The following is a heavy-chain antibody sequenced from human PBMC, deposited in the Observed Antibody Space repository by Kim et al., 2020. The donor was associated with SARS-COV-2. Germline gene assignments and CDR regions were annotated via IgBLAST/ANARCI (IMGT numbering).Heavy chain of an antibody. J-gene: IGHJ4*02. Sequence: DSVVGRFTLSLNNPENTLYLQLTSLRAEDTAVYYCAKDLNGSSSVAYFDYWGQGTLVTVSS. D-gene: IGHD6-6*01. CDR3: AKDLNGSSSVAYFDY. V-gene: IGHV3-23*01.